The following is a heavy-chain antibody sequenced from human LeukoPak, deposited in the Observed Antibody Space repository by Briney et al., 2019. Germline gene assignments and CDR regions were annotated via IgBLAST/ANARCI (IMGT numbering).Heavy chain of an antibody. CDR2: IYYGGST. Sequence: SETLSLTCTVSGGSISSSSYYWGWIRQPPGKGLEWIGSIYYGGSTYYNPSLKSRVTISVDTSKNQFSLKLSSVTAADTAVYYCARHPQRYSYAWYYFDYWGQGTLVTVSS. CDR3: ARHPQRYSYAWYYFDY. CDR1: GGSISSSSYY. V-gene: IGHV4-39*01. D-gene: IGHD5-18*01. J-gene: IGHJ4*02.